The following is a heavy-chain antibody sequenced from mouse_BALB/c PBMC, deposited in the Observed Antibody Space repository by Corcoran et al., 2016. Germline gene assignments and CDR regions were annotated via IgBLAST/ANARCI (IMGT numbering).Heavy chain of an antibody. Sequence: QIQLVQSGPELKKPGETVKISCKASGYTFTNYGMNWVKQAPGKGLKWMGWINTYTGEPTYADDFKGRFAFFLETSASTAYLQINNLKNEDTATYFCARWRTWFAYWGQGSLGTVS. CDR3: ARWRTWFAY. J-gene: IGHJ3*01. CDR2: INTYTGEP. CDR1: GYTFTNYG. V-gene: IGHV9-3-1*01.